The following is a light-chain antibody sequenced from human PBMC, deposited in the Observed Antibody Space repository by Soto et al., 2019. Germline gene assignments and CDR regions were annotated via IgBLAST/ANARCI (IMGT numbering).Light chain of an antibody. CDR1: SSDVGGYNY. V-gene: IGLV2-14*01. CDR3: SSYIAINTVK. Sequence: QSVVTQPDSVSGSPRQSSTISCTGTSSDVGGYNYVSWYQQHPGKGPKLMIYEVTNRPSGVSFRFSGSKSGNTASLTISGLQVDVEADYYCSSYIAINTVKLGGGT. CDR2: EVT. J-gene: IGLJ2*01.